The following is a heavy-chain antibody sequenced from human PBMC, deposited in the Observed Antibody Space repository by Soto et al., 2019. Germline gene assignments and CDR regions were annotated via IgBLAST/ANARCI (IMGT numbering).Heavy chain of an antibody. CDR2: IYWNDDK. CDR1: GFSLSSTRVA. Sequence: QITLKESGPTLVKPTQTLTLTCTFSGFSLSSTRVAVGWIRQPPGKALEWLALIYWNDDKRYTPFLKRRLTIANDTSKIQLVLTKTKIEPVDTATDYCAHSVVAGLGYYFNYWGQGTLVTVSS. J-gene: IGHJ4*01. D-gene: IGHD6-19*01. V-gene: IGHV2-5*01. CDR3: AHSVVAGLGYYFNY.